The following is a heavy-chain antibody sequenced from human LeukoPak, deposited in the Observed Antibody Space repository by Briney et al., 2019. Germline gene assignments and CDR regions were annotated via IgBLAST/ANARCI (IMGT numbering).Heavy chain of an antibody. D-gene: IGHD6-13*01. J-gene: IGHJ6*03. CDR1: GGSFSGYY. CDR3: ARGSRIAAAGRGLYYYYYMDV. CDR2: INHSGST. Sequence: SETLSLTCAVYGGSFSGYYWSWIRQPPGKGLEWIGEINHSGSTNYNPSLKSRVTISVDTSKNQFSLKLSSVTAADTAVYYCARGSRIAAAGRGLYYYYYMDVWGKGTTVTVSS. V-gene: IGHV4-34*01.